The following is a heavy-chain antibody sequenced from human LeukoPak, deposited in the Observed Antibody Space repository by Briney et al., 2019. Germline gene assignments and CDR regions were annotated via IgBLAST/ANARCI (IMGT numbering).Heavy chain of an antibody. CDR1: GFAFSSYG. Sequence: GRSLRLSCAASGFAFSSYGMHWVRQAPGKGLEWVAVIWYDGSNKYYADSVKGRFTISRDNSKNTLYLQMNSLRAEDTAAYYCARATKGIVGAEDAFDIWGQGTMVTVSS. D-gene: IGHD1-26*01. CDR2: IWYDGSNK. V-gene: IGHV3-33*01. CDR3: ARATKGIVGAEDAFDI. J-gene: IGHJ3*02.